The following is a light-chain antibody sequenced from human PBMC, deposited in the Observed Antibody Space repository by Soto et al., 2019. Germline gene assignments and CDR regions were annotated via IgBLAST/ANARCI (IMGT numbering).Light chain of an antibody. CDR3: SSYTTTSTLVV. V-gene: IGLV2-14*01. Sequence: QSALTQPASVSGSPGQSITISCTGTISDVGAYDYVSWYQQHPDKAPKLIIYAVTNRPSGVSSRFSGSRSGNTASLTISRLQAEDEADYYCSSYTTTSTLVVFGGGTKLNVL. J-gene: IGLJ2*01. CDR2: AVT. CDR1: ISDVGAYDY.